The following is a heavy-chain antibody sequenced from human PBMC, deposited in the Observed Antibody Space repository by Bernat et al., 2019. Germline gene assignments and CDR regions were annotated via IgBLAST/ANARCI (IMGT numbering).Heavy chain of an antibody. CDR1: GYTFTTYA. CDR3: ARGGTMIQGRIQYYYYYMDV. J-gene: IGHJ6*03. CDR2: INTNSGNP. D-gene: IGHD3-10*01. Sequence: QVQLVQSGSELKKPGASVKVSCKASGYTFTTYAMNWVRQAPGQGLEWMGWINTNSGNPTYAQGFTGRFVFSLDTSVSTAYLQISSLKAEDTAVYYCARGGTMIQGRIQYYYYYMDVWGKGTTVTVSS. V-gene: IGHV7-4-1*02.